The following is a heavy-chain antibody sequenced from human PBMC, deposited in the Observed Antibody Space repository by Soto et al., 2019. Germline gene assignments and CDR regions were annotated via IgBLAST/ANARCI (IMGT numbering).Heavy chain of an antibody. CDR3: AKNGDNRQYDY. Sequence: EVQLLESGGGLVQPGGSLRLSCAASGFTFSIYGMTWVRQAPGKGLEWVSGIADTTYYADSVKGRFTISRDNSKNTLYLQMNSPRAEDTAVYYCAKNGDNRQYDYWGQGTLVTVSS. D-gene: IGHD7-27*01. CDR2: IADTT. V-gene: IGHV3-23*01. J-gene: IGHJ4*02. CDR1: GFTFSIYG.